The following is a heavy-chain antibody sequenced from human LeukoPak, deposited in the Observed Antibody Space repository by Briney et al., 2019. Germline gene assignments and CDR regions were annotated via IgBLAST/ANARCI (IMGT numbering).Heavy chain of an antibody. CDR1: GGSVTSYY. J-gene: IGHJ6*02. V-gene: IGHV4-59*02. CDR3: VRSYYHAMDV. CDR2: IYYSGNT. Sequence: SETLSLTCTVSGGSVTSYYWNWIRQPPGRGLEWIGYIYYSGNTNSNPSLKSRVTMSIDTSKNQFSLKLSSVTAADTAVYYCVRSYYHAMDVWRQGTTVTVSS.